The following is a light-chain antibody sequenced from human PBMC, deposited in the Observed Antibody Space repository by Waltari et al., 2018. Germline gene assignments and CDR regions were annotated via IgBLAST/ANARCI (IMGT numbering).Light chain of an antibody. CDR1: QGISSY. Sequence: DIQLTQSPSFLSASVGDRVTITCRASQGISSYLAWYQQKPGKAPQLLIYTASTLHSVVPSRFSGSGSGTEFTLTINSLQPEDFATYYCQQGDTYPLTFGQGTRLEIK. CDR2: TAS. J-gene: IGKJ5*01. CDR3: QQGDTYPLT. V-gene: IGKV1-9*01.